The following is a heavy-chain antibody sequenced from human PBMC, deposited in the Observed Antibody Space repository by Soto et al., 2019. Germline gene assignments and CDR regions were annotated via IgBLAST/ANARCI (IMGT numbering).Heavy chain of an antibody. Sequence: QVQLMQSGAEVKKPGASVKVSCKASGYTFTSYYMHWVRQAPGQGLERMGIINPSGGSTTDAQKFQGRFTMTRETSTSTVYMELSSLRSEDTAVYYCARAVILVWFGDPYYGMDVWGQGTTVTVSS. D-gene: IGHD3-10*01. CDR3: ARAVILVWFGDPYYGMDV. CDR2: INPSGGST. J-gene: IGHJ6*02. V-gene: IGHV1-46*01. CDR1: GYTFTSYY.